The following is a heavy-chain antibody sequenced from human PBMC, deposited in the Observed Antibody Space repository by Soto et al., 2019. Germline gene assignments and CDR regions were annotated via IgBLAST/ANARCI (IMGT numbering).Heavy chain of an antibody. CDR1: GYTFFNYG. CDR3: ARDGITLAGSIDY. J-gene: IGHJ4*02. D-gene: IGHD6-19*01. V-gene: IGHV1-18*01. Sequence: ASVKVSCKASGYTFFNYGISWVRQAPGQGLEWMGWISAYNGNRNYAGKFQGRATMTTETSTSTAYMELRSLRSDDTAVYYCARDGITLAGSIDYWGQGTLVTGS. CDR2: ISAYNGNR.